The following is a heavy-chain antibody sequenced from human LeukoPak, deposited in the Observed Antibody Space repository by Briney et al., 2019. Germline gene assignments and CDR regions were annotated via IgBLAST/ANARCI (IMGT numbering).Heavy chain of an antibody. D-gene: IGHD6-19*01. J-gene: IGHJ6*02. CDR1: GFTFSSTG. Sequence: GGSLRLSCAASGFTFSSTGMHWVRQAPGKGLEWVAVIWYDGSNKYYADSVKGRFTISRDNSKNTLYLQMNSLRAEDTAVYYCARELRVAGRVGYYYYGMDVWGQGTTVTVSS. CDR3: ARELRVAGRVGYYYYGMDV. CDR2: IWYDGSNK. V-gene: IGHV3-33*01.